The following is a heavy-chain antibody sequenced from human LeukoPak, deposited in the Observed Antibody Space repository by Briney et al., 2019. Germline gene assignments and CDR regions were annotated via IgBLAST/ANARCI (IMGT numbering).Heavy chain of an antibody. CDR1: GFTFSSYG. CDR3: ARASFYGDDVNAFDI. CDR2: IKYDGSNK. D-gene: IGHD4-17*01. Sequence: GGSLRLSCAASGFTFSSYGMHWVRQAPGKGLEWVAFIKYDGSNKHNAESVKGRFTISRDNSKNTLYLQMNSLRAEDTAVYYCARASFYGDDVNAFDIWGQGTMVTVSS. J-gene: IGHJ3*02. V-gene: IGHV3-30*02.